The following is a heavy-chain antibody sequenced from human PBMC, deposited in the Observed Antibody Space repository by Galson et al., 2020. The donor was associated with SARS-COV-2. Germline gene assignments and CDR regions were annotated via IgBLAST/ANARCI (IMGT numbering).Heavy chain of an antibody. J-gene: IGHJ2*01. Sequence: GGSLRLSCAASGFTFSSYWMSWVRQAPGKGLEWVANIKQDGSEKYYVDSVKGRFTISRDNAKNSLYLQMNSLRAEDTAVYYCARGGLLWWPPRGVFDLWGRGTLVTVSS. V-gene: IGHV3-7*01. D-gene: IGHD2-21*01. CDR2: IKQDGSEK. CDR3: ARGGLLWWPPRGVFDL. CDR1: GFTFSSYW.